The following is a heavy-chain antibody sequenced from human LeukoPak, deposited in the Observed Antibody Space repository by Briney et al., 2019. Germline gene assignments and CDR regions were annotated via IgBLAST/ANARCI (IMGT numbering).Heavy chain of an antibody. D-gene: IGHD2-15*01. V-gene: IGHV3-7*01. CDR3: TRDTGCSGGACYSFYDY. Sequence: PGGSLRLSCAASGFTFSSYCMTWVRHAPGQGLEWVANIKQDGRGKDYVDSVKCRFTISRDHAQNSLYLQMNSLRVEDTAVYYGTRDTGCSGGACYSFYDYWGQGTLVTVS. J-gene: IGHJ4*02. CDR1: GFTFSSYC. CDR2: IKQDGRGK.